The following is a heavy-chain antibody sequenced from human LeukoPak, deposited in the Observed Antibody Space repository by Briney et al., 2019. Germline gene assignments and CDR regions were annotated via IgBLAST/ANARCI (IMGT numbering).Heavy chain of an antibody. Sequence: PSETLSLTCTVSGYSLRNGYHWAWFRQPPGKGLEWIGSVSQSSSTYDNPSLKSRVTISVDTSKNQFSLKLSSVTAADTAVYYCARGHRSLILRYFDWLSNPHFDYWGQGTLVTVSS. D-gene: IGHD3-9*01. V-gene: IGHV4-38-2*02. CDR1: GYSLRNGYH. CDR3: ARGHRSLILRYFDWLSNPHFDY. CDR2: VSQSSST. J-gene: IGHJ4*02.